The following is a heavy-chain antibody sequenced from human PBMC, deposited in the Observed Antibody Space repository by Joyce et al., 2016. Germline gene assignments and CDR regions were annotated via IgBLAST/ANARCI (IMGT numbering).Heavy chain of an antibody. CDR2: ISLDSGDV. J-gene: IGHJ4*02. CDR3: AKGAVAGTGKSPDDY. Sequence: EVQLVESGGGLVQPGRSLRLSCAASGFTFDDYAMHWVRQAPGKGLEWVSGISLDSGDVGYTDSVKGRFTISRDNAKNSLYLQMNSLRAEDTAFYYCAKGAVAGTGKSPDDYWGQGTLVTVSS. V-gene: IGHV3-9*01. D-gene: IGHD6-19*01. CDR1: GFTFDDYA.